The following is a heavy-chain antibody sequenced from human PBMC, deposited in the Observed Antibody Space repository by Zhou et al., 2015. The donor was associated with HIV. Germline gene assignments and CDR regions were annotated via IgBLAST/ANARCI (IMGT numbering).Heavy chain of an antibody. CDR3: ARFSTVTTVDY. J-gene: IGHJ4*02. CDR2: IIPIFGTA. CDR1: GGTFSSYA. V-gene: IGHV1-69*05. Sequence: QVQLVQSGAEVKKPGSSVKVSCKASGGTFSSYAISWVRQAPGQGLEWMGGIIPIFGTANYAQKFQGRVTMTTDTSTSTAYMELRSLRSDDTAVYYCARFSTVTTVDYWGQGTLVTVSS. D-gene: IGHD4-17*01.